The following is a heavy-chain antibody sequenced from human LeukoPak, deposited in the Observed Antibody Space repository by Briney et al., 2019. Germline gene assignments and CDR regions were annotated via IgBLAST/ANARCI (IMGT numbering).Heavy chain of an antibody. CDR1: GYTFSNYH. CDR3: TRAPPGMTMMTDY. D-gene: IGHD3-22*01. CDR2: VSTNDGNT. J-gene: IGHJ4*02. Sequence: ASVKVSCKASGYTFSNYHIAWVRQAPGQGLEWMGWVSTNDGNTVYAQRLQGRVTMTTDTSTSVAYMELRSLTSDDTAVYYCTRAPPGMTMMTDYWGQGTLVTVSS. V-gene: IGHV1-18*01.